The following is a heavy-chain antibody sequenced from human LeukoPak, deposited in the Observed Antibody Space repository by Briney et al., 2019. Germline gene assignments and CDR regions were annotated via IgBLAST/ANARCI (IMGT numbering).Heavy chain of an antibody. CDR2: INPNSGDT. CDR1: GYTFTDYY. V-gene: IGHV1-2*06. D-gene: IGHD1-1*01. CDR3: ASPRIRNVFDI. J-gene: IGHJ3*02. Sequence: ASVKVSCKASGYTFTDYYMHWVRQAPGQGLEWMGRINPNSGDTNYAQKFQGRVTMTRDTSISTAYMELSRLISDDTAVYYCASPRIRNVFDIWGQGTMVTVSS.